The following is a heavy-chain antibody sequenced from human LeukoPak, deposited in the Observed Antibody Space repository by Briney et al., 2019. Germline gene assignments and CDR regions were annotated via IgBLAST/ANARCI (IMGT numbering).Heavy chain of an antibody. V-gene: IGHV3-74*01. CDR1: GFTFSGYW. CDR3: SRDTGWYFDL. Sequence: GGSLRLSCAASGFTFSGYWMHCVRQPPGKGLVWVSRITGDGSNITYADSVKGRFTISSDNAKNPLYLQLISLRAEDTAVHYCSRDTGWYFDLWGRGTLVTVSS. J-gene: IGHJ2*01. CDR2: ITGDGSNI. D-gene: IGHD5-18*01.